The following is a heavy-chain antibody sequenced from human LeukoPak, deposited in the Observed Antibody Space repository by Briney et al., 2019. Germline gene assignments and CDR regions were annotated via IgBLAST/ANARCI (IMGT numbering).Heavy chain of an antibody. CDR1: GFTFNTYW. CDR3: ARDQGNGYFDP. J-gene: IGHJ5*02. CDR2: MNQDGTEK. D-gene: IGHD6-25*01. Sequence: GGSLRLSCAAPGFTFNTYWMNWVRQAPGERLEWVASMNQDGTEKYYVDSVKGRFTISRDNAKNSLYLQMDSLRAEDTAVYYCARDQGNGYFDPWGQGSLVTASS. V-gene: IGHV3-7*01.